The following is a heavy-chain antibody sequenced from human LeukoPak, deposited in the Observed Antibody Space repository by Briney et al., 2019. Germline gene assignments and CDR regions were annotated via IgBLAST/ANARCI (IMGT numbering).Heavy chain of an antibody. V-gene: IGHV3-64*01. CDR3: VRTNLYDY. CDR1: GFTFSRYA. CDR2: ISTNGIDT. D-gene: IGHD2-8*01. J-gene: IGHJ4*02. Sequence: GGSLRLSCAASGFTFSRYAMHWVRQAPGKGLQYVSSISTNGIDTYYANSVKVRFTISRDNSNNTLYLQMGSLRAEDMAVYYCVRTNLYDYWGQGTLVTVSS.